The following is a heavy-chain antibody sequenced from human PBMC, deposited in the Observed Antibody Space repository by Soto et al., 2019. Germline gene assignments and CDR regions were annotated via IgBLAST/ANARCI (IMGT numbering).Heavy chain of an antibody. J-gene: IGHJ6*02. V-gene: IGHV1-2*02. CDR2: INPNSGDT. D-gene: IGHD1-26*01. CDR1: GYTFTGYY. Sequence: QVQLVQSGTEVQRPGDSVKVSCKASGYTFTGYYVHWVRQAPGQGLEWMGWINPNSGDTYLAQRFQGRVTMNRDTSIGTAYMELRGLTSDDTAEYYCAKGGAIVAAGTRVYLYNAMDVWGQGTTVTGSS. CDR3: AKGGAIVAAGTRVYLYNAMDV.